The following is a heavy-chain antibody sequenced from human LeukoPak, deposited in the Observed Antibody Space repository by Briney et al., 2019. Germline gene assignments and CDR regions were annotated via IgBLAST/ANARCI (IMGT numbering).Heavy chain of an antibody. Sequence: GGSLRLSCAASGFTFSSYAMHWVRQAPDKGLEWVAVISYDGSNKYYADSVKGRFTISRDNSKNTLYLQMNSLRAEDTAVYFCAKRGVVIRVFLVGFHKGAYYFDSWGQGALVTVSS. CDR1: GFTFSSYA. V-gene: IGHV3-30*07. CDR2: ISYDGSNK. J-gene: IGHJ4*02. D-gene: IGHD3-10*01. CDR3: AKRGVVIRVFLVGFHKGAYYFDS.